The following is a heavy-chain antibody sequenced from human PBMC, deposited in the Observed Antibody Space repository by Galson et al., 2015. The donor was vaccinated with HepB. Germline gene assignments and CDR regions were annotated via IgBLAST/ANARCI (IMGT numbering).Heavy chain of an antibody. Sequence: SLRLPCAASGFTFSSYGMHWVRQAPGKGLEWVAVIWYDGSNKYYADSVKGRFTISRDNSKNTLYLQMNSLRAEDTAVYYCARRDADCSSTSGCSNTHWGRVTMFTVSS. D-gene: IGHD2-2*01. CDR3: ARRDADCSSTSGCSNTH. CDR2: IWYDGSNK. J-gene: IGHJ3*01. V-gene: IGHV3-33*01. CDR1: GFTFSSYG.